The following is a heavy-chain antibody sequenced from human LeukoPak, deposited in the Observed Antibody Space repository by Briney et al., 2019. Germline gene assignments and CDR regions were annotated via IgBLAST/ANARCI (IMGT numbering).Heavy chain of an antibody. CDR3: ARYNTGSVDY. Sequence: GGFLRLSCAASGFTFSNYAMSWVRQAPGKGLEWVSSISSSGSSTYYADSVKGRFTISRDNSKNTLYLQMDSLRAEDTAVYYCARYNTGSVDYWGQGTLVTVSS. D-gene: IGHD1-14*01. CDR2: ISSSGSST. J-gene: IGHJ4*02. V-gene: IGHV3-23*01. CDR1: GFTFSNYA.